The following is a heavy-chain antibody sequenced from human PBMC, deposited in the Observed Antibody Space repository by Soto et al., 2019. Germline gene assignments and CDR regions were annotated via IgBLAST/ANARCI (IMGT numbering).Heavy chain of an antibody. V-gene: IGHV1-3*05. CDR1: GYTFTSFA. D-gene: IGHD1-26*01. J-gene: IGHJ4*01. Sequence: QVQLVQSGAEEKKPGASVKVSCNASGYTFTSFAMHWVRQAPRQRLEWIGWINVGNGNTKYSPKFQGRVTISRDTPASTSYMKVSSQGSEDTDVYYCAIDLPWGRPPATFDYWGHGNLVTVSS. CDR3: AIDLPWGRPPATFDY. CDR2: INVGNGNT.